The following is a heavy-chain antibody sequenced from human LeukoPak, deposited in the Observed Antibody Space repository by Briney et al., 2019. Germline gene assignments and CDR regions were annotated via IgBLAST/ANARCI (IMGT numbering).Heavy chain of an antibody. CDR3: ARGAPPDTAMVYDAFDI. Sequence: GGSLRLSCAASGFTFNFYALNWVRQAPGKGLEWVANIKQDGSEKYYVDSVKGRFTISRDNAKNSLYLQMNSLRAEDTAVYYCARGAPPDTAMVYDAFDIWGQGTMVTVSS. CDR1: GFTFNFYA. CDR2: IKQDGSEK. V-gene: IGHV3-7*04. J-gene: IGHJ3*02. D-gene: IGHD5-18*01.